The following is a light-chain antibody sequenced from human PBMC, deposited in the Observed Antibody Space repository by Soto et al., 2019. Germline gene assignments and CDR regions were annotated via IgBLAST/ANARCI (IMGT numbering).Light chain of an antibody. J-gene: IGLJ1*01. Sequence: QSALTQPASVSGSPGQSITISCTGTSSDVGGYNYVSWYQQHPGKAPKLMIYEVSNRPSGVSNRFSGSKSGNTASLTISGLQAEDEADYYCAAWDDSLNGYVFGNGTKVTVL. CDR3: AAWDDSLNGYV. CDR1: SSDVGGYNY. V-gene: IGLV2-14*01. CDR2: EVS.